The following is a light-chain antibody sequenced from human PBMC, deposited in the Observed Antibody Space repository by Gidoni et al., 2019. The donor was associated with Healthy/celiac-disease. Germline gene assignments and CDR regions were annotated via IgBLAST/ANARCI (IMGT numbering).Light chain of an antibody. CDR1: QSISSW. J-gene: IGKJ3*01. CDR2: DAS. CDR3: QQYNSYSFT. Sequence: DIQMTQSPSTLSASVGDRVTITCRASQSISSWLAWYQQKPGKAPKLLIYDASSLESGVQSRFSGSGSGTEFTLTISSLQPDDFATYYCQQYNSYSFTFGPGIKVDIK. V-gene: IGKV1-5*01.